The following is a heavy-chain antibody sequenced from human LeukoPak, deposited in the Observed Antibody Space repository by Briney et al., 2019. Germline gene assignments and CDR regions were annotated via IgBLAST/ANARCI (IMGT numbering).Heavy chain of an antibody. CDR1: GVTFSSYV. CDR3: AKDGGNYYIDY. Sequence: GSLRLSCAASGVTFSSYVMHWVRQAPGKGLEWMAFISHDGSTKLYADSVKGRFTISRDNSKNTMFLQMNSLRPEDTAVYFCAKDGGNYYIDYWGQGTLVTVSS. J-gene: IGHJ4*02. V-gene: IGHV3-30*18. D-gene: IGHD4-23*01. CDR2: ISHDGSTK.